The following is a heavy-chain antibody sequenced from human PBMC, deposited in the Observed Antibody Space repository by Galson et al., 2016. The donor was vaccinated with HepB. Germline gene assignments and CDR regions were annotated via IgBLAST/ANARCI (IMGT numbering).Heavy chain of an antibody. CDR2: IIPIFDTP. J-gene: IGHJ6*03. CDR1: GGTFNNYA. Sequence: SVKVSCKASGGTFNNYAISWVRQAPGEGLEWMGGIIPIFDTPNYAQKFQGRVTITADKSTSTANMELSSLRSDDTAVYYCARGGIGKPGYYLYMDTWGSGTTVTVSS. CDR3: ARGGIGKPGYYLYMDT. D-gene: IGHD3-16*01. V-gene: IGHV1-69*06.